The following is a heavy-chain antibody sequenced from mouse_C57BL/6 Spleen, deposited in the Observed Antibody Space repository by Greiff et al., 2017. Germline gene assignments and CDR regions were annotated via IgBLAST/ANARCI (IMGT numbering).Heavy chain of an antibody. Sequence: VQLQQSGAELVKPGASVKLSCTASGFNIKDYYMHWVKQRTEQGLEWIGRIDPEDGETKYVPKFQGKATLTADTSSNTAYLQLSSLTSEDTAVYYCARDGNYDWFAYWGQGTLVTVSA. D-gene: IGHD2-1*01. J-gene: IGHJ3*01. V-gene: IGHV14-2*01. CDR1: GFNIKDYY. CDR2: IDPEDGET. CDR3: ARDGNYDWFAY.